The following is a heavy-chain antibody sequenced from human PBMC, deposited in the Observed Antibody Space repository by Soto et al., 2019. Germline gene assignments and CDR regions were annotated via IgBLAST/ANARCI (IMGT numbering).Heavy chain of an antibody. V-gene: IGHV4-31*03. CDR1: GGAISSGGNY. J-gene: IGHJ6*02. CDR2: INNSGST. Sequence: QVQLQESGPGLVKPSQTLSLTCNVSGGAISSGGNYWGWIRQHPGKGLEWIGDINNSGSTYYNPSLQSRVTISLDTSKNQFSLKLSSVTAADTAVYYCASPSNGHTSGMDVWGQGTTVTVSS. CDR3: ASPSNGHTSGMDV. D-gene: IGHD2-8*01.